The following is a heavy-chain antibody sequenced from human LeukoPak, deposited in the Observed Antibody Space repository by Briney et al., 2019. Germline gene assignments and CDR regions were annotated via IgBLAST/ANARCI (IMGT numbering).Heavy chain of an antibody. Sequence: IPIFGTANYAQKFQGRVTITADESTSTAYMELSSLRSEDTAVYYCAGGYYPYYYYYMDVWGKGTTVTVSS. J-gene: IGHJ6*03. D-gene: IGHD3-22*01. V-gene: IGHV1-69*01. CDR3: AGGYYPYYYYYMDV. CDR2: IPIFGTA.